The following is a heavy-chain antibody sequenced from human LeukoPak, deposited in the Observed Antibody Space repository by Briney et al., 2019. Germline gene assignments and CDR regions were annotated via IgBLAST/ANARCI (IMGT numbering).Heavy chain of an antibody. Sequence: PGGSLRLSCAASGFTLSSYEMNWVRQAPGKGLEWVSYISSSGSTIYYADSVKGRFTISRDNAKNSLYLQMNSLRAEDTAVYYCANLWRCYYDSSGPRRSYWGQGTLVTVSS. CDR3: ANLWRCYYDSSGPRRSY. CDR1: GFTLSSYE. V-gene: IGHV3-48*03. J-gene: IGHJ4*02. D-gene: IGHD3-22*01. CDR2: ISSSGSTI.